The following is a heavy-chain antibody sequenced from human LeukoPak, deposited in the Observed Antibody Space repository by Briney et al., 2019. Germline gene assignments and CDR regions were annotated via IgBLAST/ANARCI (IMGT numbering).Heavy chain of an antibody. J-gene: IGHJ4*02. D-gene: IGHD3-3*01. Sequence: GGSLRLSCAASGFTFSNYWMSWVRQAPGKGLEWVANIKQDGSEKYYVDSVKGRFTISRDNAKNSLYLQMNSLRAEDTAVYYCARGKYDFWSGYSYYFDYWGQGTLVTVSS. CDR2: IKQDGSEK. CDR1: GFTFSNYW. CDR3: ARGKYDFWSGYSYYFDY. V-gene: IGHV3-7*01.